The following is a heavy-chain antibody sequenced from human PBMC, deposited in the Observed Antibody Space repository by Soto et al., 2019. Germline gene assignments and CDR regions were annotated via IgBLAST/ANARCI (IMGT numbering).Heavy chain of an antibody. D-gene: IGHD3-22*01. CDR1: GFTVSSNY. V-gene: IGHV3-53*01. J-gene: IGHJ4*02. CDR2: IDSGSST. CDR3: ARGRDSRSIFDY. Sequence: LRLSCAASGFTVSSNYMSWVRQAPGKGLEWVSVIDSGSSTYYADSVKGRFTISRDDSRNTLNLQMDSLRVEDTAVYYCARGRDSRSIFDYWGQGTLVTVSS.